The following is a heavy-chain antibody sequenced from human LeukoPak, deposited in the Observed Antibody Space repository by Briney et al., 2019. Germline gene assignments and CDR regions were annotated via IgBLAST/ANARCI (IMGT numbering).Heavy chain of an antibody. CDR3: ARDSGRDYGDRRDAFDI. CDR1: GYTFTSYD. Sequence: ASVKVSCKASGYTFTSYDINWVRQATGQGLEWMGWMNPNSGNTGYAQKFQGRVTITRNTSISTAYMELSSLRSEDTAVYYCARDSGRDYGDRRDAFDIWGQGTMVTVSS. J-gene: IGHJ3*02. CDR2: MNPNSGNT. D-gene: IGHD4-17*01. V-gene: IGHV1-8*03.